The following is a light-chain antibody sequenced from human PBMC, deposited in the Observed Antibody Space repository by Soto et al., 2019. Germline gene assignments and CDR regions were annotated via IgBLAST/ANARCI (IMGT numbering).Light chain of an antibody. V-gene: IGKV1-9*01. Sequence: IQLTQSPSSLASSVGDSVSITCRASQGIDNNLAWYQQRPGRAPTLLIYAESTPQSGVPSRFSGRGSGTDFTLTIRSLQPEDFATYYCQKLNTYPWTXGQGTKVDIK. CDR1: QGIDNN. CDR3: QKLNTYPWT. J-gene: IGKJ1*01. CDR2: AES.